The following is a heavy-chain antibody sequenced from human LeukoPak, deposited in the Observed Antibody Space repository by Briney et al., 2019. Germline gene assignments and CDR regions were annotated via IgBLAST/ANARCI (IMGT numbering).Heavy chain of an antibody. CDR2: IYHSGST. V-gene: IGHV4-38-2*02. D-gene: IGHD3-10*01. Sequence: PSETLSLTCTVSGYSISSGYYWGWIRPPPGKGLEWIGSIYHSGSTYYNPSLKSRVTISGETSKNQFSLKLSSVTAADTAVYYCARGEYYYGSGSYYNEDWFDPWGQGTLVTVSS. CDR1: GYSISSGYY. J-gene: IGHJ5*02. CDR3: ARGEYYYGSGSYYNEDWFDP.